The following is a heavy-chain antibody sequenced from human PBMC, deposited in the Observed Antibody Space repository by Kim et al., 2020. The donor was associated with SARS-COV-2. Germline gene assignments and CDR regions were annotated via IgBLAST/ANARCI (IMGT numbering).Heavy chain of an antibody. Sequence: SETLSLTCTVSGGSVSSGGYYWSWIRQPPGKGLEWIGYIYYTGTSNYSPSLQSRVTASVDTSKNQISLKLTSVTAADTAVYYCARRTFGSGAYYLDVWG. CDR3: ARRTFGSGAYYLDV. J-gene: IGHJ6*02. CDR1: GGSVSSGGYY. CDR2: IYYTGTS. D-gene: IGHD3-10*01. V-gene: IGHV4-61*08.